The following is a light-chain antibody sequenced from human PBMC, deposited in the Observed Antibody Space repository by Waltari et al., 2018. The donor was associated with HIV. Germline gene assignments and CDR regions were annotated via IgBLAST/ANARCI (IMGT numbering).Light chain of an antibody. CDR2: RND. Sequence: QSVLTQPPSASGTPGQRVTISCSGSSSNTGRQDVYRFQQVPGTAPKLLIYRNDQRPSGVPDRFSGSKSGTSASLAISGLRSEDEADYYCAVWDDSLSGWVFGGGTKLTVL. J-gene: IGLJ3*02. CDR1: SSNTGRQD. V-gene: IGLV1-47*01. CDR3: AVWDDSLSGWV.